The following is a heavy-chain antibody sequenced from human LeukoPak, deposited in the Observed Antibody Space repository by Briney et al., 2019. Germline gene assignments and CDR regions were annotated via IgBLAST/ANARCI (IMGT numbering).Heavy chain of an antibody. CDR3: VRGTCFDY. J-gene: IGHJ4*02. V-gene: IGHV4-38-2*02. Sequence: SETLSLTCTVSGYSISSGYYWGWIRQPPGKGLEWIGSIYHSGSTYYNPSLKSRVTISVDTSKNQFSLKLSSVTAADTAVYYCVRGTCFDYWGQGTLVTVSS. CDR1: GYSISSGYY. CDR2: IYHSGST.